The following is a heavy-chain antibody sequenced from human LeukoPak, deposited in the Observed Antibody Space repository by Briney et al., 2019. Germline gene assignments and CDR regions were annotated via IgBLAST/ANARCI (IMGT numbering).Heavy chain of an antibody. Sequence: ASVKVSCKASGYTFTSYDINWVRQATGQGLEWMGWMNPNSGNTGYAQKFQGRVTMTRNTSISTAYMVLSSLRSEDTAVYYCARAPRGAVAGTGNYYYYYMDVWGKGTTVTVSS. CDR3: ARAPRGAVAGTGNYYYYYMDV. CDR1: GYTFTSYD. J-gene: IGHJ6*03. V-gene: IGHV1-8*01. CDR2: MNPNSGNT. D-gene: IGHD6-19*01.